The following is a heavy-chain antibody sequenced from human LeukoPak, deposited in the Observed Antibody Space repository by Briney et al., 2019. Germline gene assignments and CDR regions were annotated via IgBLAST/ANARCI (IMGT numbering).Heavy chain of an antibody. V-gene: IGHV1-8*01. J-gene: IGHJ5*02. CDR2: MNPINGNT. CDR1: GFTLTNYD. CDR3: VRDGEGVAISVNFWFDP. D-gene: IGHD3-10*01. Sequence: ASVKVSCKASGFTLTNYDINWVRQAPGQGLEWMGWMNPINGNTGYARKFQGRVAMTRDTSISTAYMELRSLTSEDTAIYYCVRDGEGVAISVNFWFDPWGQGTLVTVSS.